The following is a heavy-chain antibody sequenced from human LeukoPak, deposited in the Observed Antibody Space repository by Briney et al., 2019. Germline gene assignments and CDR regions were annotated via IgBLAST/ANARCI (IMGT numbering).Heavy chain of an antibody. V-gene: IGHV4-38-2*01. CDR1: GYSISSSYY. J-gene: IGHJ4*02. Sequence: PSETLSLTCAVSGYSISSSYYWGWIRQPPGKRLEWIGSIYYSGSTHYNPSLKSRVTISVDTSKNQFSLRLSSVTAADTAVYYCARNDSSGYFDYWGQGTLVTVSS. CDR3: ARNDSSGYFDY. CDR2: IYYSGST. D-gene: IGHD3-22*01.